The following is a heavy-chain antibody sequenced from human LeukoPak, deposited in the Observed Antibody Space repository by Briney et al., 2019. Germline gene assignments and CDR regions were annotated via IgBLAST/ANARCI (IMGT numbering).Heavy chain of an antibody. Sequence: GGSLRLSCAASGFTFSSYGMHWVRQAPGKGLEWVAVISYDLSSKYYGGSVKGRFTISRDNAQNSLYLQINSLRAEDTAVYYCARDPYSGRYGDYYYYYMDVWGKGTTVTISS. CDR2: ISYDLSSK. J-gene: IGHJ6*03. CDR1: GFTFSSYG. V-gene: IGHV3-30*03. D-gene: IGHD1-26*01. CDR3: ARDPYSGRYGDYYYYYMDV.